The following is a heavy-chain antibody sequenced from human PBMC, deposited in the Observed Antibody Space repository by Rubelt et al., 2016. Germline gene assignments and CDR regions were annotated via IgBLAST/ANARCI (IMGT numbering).Heavy chain of an antibody. CDR1: GGSISSSSYY. V-gene: IGHV4-39*01. J-gene: IGHJ6*02. D-gene: IGHD6-6*01. CDR3: ARVPPYSSSSGGMDV. CDR2: IYYSGST. Sequence: QVQLQQWGAGLLKPSETLSLTCTVSGGSISSSSYYWGWIRQPPGKGLEWIGSIYYSGSTYYNPSLKSRVTISVDTSKNQFSLKLSSVTAADTAVYYCARVPPYSSSSGGMDVWGQGTTVTVSS.